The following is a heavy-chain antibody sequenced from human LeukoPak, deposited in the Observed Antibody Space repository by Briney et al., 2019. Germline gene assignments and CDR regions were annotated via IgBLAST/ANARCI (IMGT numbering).Heavy chain of an antibody. Sequence: SETLSLTCTVSGGSISSSSYYWGWIRQPPGKGLEWIGSIYYSGSTYYNPSLKSRVTISVDTSKNQFSLKLSSVTAADTAVYYCARRRYYDSAGYFDWGRGSLVIVSS. J-gene: IGHJ1*01. CDR3: ARRRYYDSAGYFD. V-gene: IGHV4-39*01. CDR2: IYYSGST. CDR1: GGSISSSSYY. D-gene: IGHD3-16*01.